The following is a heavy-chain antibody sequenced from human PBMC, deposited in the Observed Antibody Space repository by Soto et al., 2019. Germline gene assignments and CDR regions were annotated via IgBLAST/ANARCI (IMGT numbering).Heavy chain of an antibody. CDR1: GGSISSGGYY. V-gene: IGHV4-31*03. CDR2: IYYSGST. D-gene: IGHD3-16*01. CDR3: ARDRARGHWFDP. J-gene: IGHJ5*02. Sequence: QVQLQESGPGLVKPSQTLSLTCTVSGGSISSGGYYWSWIRQHPGMGLEWIGYIYYSGSTYYNPSLKSRVTISVDTSKNQFSLKLSSVTAADTAVYYCARDRARGHWFDPWGQGTLVTVSS.